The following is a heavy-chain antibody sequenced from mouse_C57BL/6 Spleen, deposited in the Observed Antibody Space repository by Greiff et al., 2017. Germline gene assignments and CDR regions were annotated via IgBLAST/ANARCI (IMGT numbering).Heavy chain of an antibody. CDR1: GFTFSDYY. Sequence: EVQRVESGGGLVQPGGSLKLSCAASGFTFSDYYMYWVRQTPEKRLEWVAYISNGGGSTYYPDTVKGRFTISRDNAKNTLYLQMSRLKSEDTAMYYCARQGITTVYFDYWGQGTTLTVSS. J-gene: IGHJ2*01. D-gene: IGHD1-1*01. CDR2: ISNGGGST. CDR3: ARQGITTVYFDY. V-gene: IGHV5-12*01.